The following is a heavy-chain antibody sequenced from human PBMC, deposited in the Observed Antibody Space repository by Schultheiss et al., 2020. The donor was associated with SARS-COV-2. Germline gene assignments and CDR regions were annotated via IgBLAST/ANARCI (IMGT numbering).Heavy chain of an antibody. CDR2: IYYSGST. Sequence: SQTLSLTCAVYGGSFSGYYWSWIRQPPGKGLEWIGYIYYSGSTNYNPSLKSRVTISVDKSKNQFSLKLSSVTAADTAVYYCARDLGESGGYWGQGTLVTVSS. D-gene: IGHD3-10*01. CDR3: ARDLGESGGY. V-gene: IGHV4-59*01. J-gene: IGHJ4*02. CDR1: GGSFSGYY.